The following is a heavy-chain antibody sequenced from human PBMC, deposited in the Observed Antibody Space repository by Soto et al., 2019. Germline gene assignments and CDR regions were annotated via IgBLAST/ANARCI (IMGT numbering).Heavy chain of an antibody. Sequence: ASVKVSCKASGYTFTSYGISWVRQAPGQGLEWMGWISAYNGNTNYAQKLQGRVTMTTDTSTSTAYMELRSLRSDDTAVYYCARDFYPSTMTDLFDSFFDYWGQRTLVTVSS. V-gene: IGHV1-18*01. CDR3: ARDFYPSTMTDLFDSFFDY. CDR2: ISAYNGNT. J-gene: IGHJ4*02. D-gene: IGHD3-22*01. CDR1: GYTFTSYG.